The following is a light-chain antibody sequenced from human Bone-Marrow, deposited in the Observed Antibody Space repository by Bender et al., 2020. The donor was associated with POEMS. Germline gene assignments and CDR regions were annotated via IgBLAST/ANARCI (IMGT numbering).Light chain of an antibody. Sequence: QSALTQPASVSGSPGQSITISCTGTSSDVGGYNYVSWYQQHPGKAPKLIIYDVYYRPSGVSDRFSGSKSGNTASLTISGFQAEDEADYYCSSYTSGRIVVFGGGTKLTVL. J-gene: IGLJ2*01. CDR1: SSDVGGYNY. V-gene: IGLV2-14*01. CDR2: DVY. CDR3: SSYTSGRIVV.